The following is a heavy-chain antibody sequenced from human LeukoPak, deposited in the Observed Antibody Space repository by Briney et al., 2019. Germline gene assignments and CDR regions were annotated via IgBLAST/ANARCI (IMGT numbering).Heavy chain of an antibody. CDR3: ARDSPPDY. J-gene: IGHJ4*02. Sequence: GGSLRLSCAASGFTFSSYGMSWVRQAPGKGLEWVSYISSSSTIYYADSVKGRFTISRDNAKNSLYLQMNSLRADDTAVYYCARDSPPDYWGQGTLVTVSS. CDR2: ISSSSTI. CDR1: GFTFSSYG. V-gene: IGHV3-48*01.